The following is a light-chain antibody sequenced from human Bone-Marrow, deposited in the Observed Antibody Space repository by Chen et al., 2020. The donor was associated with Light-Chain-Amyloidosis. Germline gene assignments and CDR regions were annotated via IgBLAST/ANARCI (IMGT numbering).Light chain of an antibody. CDR1: QSLVHSNGNTY. J-gene: IGKJ3*01. CDR2: QVS. Sequence: DVVMTQSQLSLPVTLGQPASISCRSSQSLVHSNGNTYLNWFQQRPGQSPRRLIYQVSNRDSGVPDRFSGSGSGTDFTLKIIKVEAEDVGVYYCMQGTHWPPFTFGPGTKVDIK. V-gene: IGKV2-30*02. CDR3: MQGTHWPPFT.